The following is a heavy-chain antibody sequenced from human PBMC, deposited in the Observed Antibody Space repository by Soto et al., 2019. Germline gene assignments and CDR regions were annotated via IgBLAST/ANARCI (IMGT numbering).Heavy chain of an antibody. Sequence: QVQLVESGGGVVQPGRSLRLSCAASGFIFSNYVMYWVRQAPGKGLEWVAFMSYDGTTKSYADSVKGRFTISRDNSQNTLYLQMNSLRPADTGVYYCAREVLCSRYFDYWGQGTLVTVSS. CDR3: AREVLCSRYFDY. J-gene: IGHJ4*02. V-gene: IGHV3-30-3*01. CDR1: GFIFSNYV. CDR2: MSYDGTTK. D-gene: IGHD3-10*02.